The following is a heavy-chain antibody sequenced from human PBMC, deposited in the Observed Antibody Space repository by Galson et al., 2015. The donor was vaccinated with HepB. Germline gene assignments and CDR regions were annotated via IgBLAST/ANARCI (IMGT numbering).Heavy chain of an antibody. CDR2: IYPGDSDT. D-gene: IGHD6-13*01. CDR1: GYSFTSYW. Sequence: QSGAEVKKPGESLKISCKGSGYSFTSYWIGWVRQMPGKGLEWMGIIYPGDSDTRYSPSFQGQVTISADKSISTAYLQWSSLKASDTAMYYCARLQLRSSSWYLPRGRNDENWYFDLWGRGTLVTVSS. J-gene: IGHJ2*01. CDR3: ARLQLRSSSWYLPRGRNDENWYFDL. V-gene: IGHV5-51*01.